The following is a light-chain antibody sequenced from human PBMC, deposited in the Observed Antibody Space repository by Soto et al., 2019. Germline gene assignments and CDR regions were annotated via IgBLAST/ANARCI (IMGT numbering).Light chain of an antibody. CDR1: QSFSSY. CDR3: QQRSNWPPVIT. V-gene: IGKV3-11*01. J-gene: IGKJ5*01. Sequence: EIVLTQSPATLSLSPGERATLSCRASQSFSSYLAWYQQKPGQAPRLLIYDASKRATGIPARFSGSGSGTDFTLTISSLEPEDFAVDYCQQRSNWPPVITFGQGTRLEIK. CDR2: DAS.